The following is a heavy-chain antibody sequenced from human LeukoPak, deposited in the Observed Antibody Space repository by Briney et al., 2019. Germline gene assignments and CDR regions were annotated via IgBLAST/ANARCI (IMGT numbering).Heavy chain of an antibody. Sequence: ASVKVSCKVSGYTLTELSMHWVRQAPGKGLEWMGGFDPEDGETIYAQKFQGRVTMTEDTSTDTAYMELSSLRSDDTAVYYCATGMILAYSHYIQDYWGQGTLVTVSS. CDR1: GYTLTELS. J-gene: IGHJ4*02. CDR2: FDPEDGET. D-gene: IGHD3-16*01. CDR3: ATGMILAYSHYIQDY. V-gene: IGHV1-24*01.